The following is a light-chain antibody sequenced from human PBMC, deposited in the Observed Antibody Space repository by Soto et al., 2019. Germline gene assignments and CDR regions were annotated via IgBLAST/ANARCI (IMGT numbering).Light chain of an antibody. J-gene: IGKJ5*01. CDR2: AAS. CDR3: QEGFKSLANR. Sequence: DIHVTQYPSSLSASVGDRVTITCRASQSISSYLNWYQQKPGKAPKLLIYAASSLQSGVPSRFSGSGSGTDITQTISILKHEDFVNSQSQEGFKSLANRFGEGTRLEIK. V-gene: IGKV1-39*01. CDR1: QSISSY.